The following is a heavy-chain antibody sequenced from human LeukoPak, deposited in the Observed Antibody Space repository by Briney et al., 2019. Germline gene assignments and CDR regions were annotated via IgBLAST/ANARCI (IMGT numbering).Heavy chain of an antibody. J-gene: IGHJ4*02. CDR1: GGSINSGSFI. CDR3: ARSGYSYGRYYFDS. Sequence: PSETLSLTCTVSGGSINSGSFIWNWLRQPAGKGLEWIGRVFTTGSTNYKPSLKSRVTISVDPSKNQFSLNLISVTVADTAVYYCARSGYSYGRYYFDSWGQGTLVTVSS. CDR2: VFTTGST. V-gene: IGHV4-61*02. D-gene: IGHD5-18*01.